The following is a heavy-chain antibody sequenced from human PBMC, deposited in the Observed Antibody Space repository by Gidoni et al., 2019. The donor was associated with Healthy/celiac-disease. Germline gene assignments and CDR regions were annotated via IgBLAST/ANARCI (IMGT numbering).Heavy chain of an antibody. CDR3: ARAPRTYTATGYYYYGMDV. CDR1: GFTVSSNY. J-gene: IGHJ6*02. CDR2: IYSGGST. D-gene: IGHD5-18*01. V-gene: IGHV3-53*04. Sequence: EVQLVESGGGLVQPGGSLRLSCAASGFTVSSNYMSWVRQAPGKGLEWVSVIYSGGSTYYADSVKGRFTISRHNSKNTLYLQMNSLRAEDTAVYYCARAPRTYTATGYYYYGMDVWGQGTTVTVSS.